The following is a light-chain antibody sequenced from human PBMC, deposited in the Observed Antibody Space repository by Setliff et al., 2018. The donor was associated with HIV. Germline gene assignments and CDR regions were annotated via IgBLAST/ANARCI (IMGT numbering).Light chain of an antibody. CDR3: LLYYGGAV. V-gene: IGLV7-43*01. CDR2: STS. Sequence: QAVVTQEPSLTVSPGGTVTLTCASSTGAVTSGYYPNWFQLKPGHAPRALIYSTSNKRSWTPARFSGSLLGGKAALTLSGVQPEDEAVYYCLLYYGGAVFGGGTKVTVL. J-gene: IGLJ2*01. CDR1: TGAVTSGYY.